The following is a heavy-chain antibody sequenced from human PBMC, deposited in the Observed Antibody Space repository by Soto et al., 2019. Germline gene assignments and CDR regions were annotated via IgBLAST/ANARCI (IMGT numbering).Heavy chain of an antibody. CDR1: GYNFRSYG. CDR3: ARDRGE. D-gene: IGHD3-10*01. CDR2: ISAYNGNT. J-gene: IGHJ4*02. Sequence: VSCKASGYNFRSYGISWVRQAPGQGLEWMGWISAYNGNTNYAQKLQGRVTITRDTSTSTAYMELRSLRSDDTAVYFCARDRGEWGQGTLVTVSS. V-gene: IGHV1-18*01.